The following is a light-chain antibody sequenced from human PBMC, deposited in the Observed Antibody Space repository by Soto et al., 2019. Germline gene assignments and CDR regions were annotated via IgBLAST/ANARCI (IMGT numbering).Light chain of an antibody. Sequence: QSALTQPASVSGSPGQSITISCTGTGRDVGAYDYVSWYLQFPGKAPKLLIYYVGERPSGVSSRFSGSKSGNTASLTISGLQAEDEGDYYCCSYTASSIYFFGTGTKVTVL. CDR3: CSYTASSIYF. CDR2: YVG. CDR1: GRDVGAYDY. J-gene: IGLJ1*01. V-gene: IGLV2-14*01.